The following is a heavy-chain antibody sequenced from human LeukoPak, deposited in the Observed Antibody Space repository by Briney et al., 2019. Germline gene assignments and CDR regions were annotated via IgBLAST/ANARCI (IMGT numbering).Heavy chain of an antibody. D-gene: IGHD3-10*01. Sequence: SETLSLTCAVYGGSFSGYYWSWIRQPPGKGLEWIGEINHSGSTNYNPSLKRRVTISVDTSKTQFSLKLSSVTAADTAVYYCARDRSGSYDYWGQGTLVTVSS. CDR1: GGSFSGYY. CDR3: ARDRSGSYDY. V-gene: IGHV4-34*01. J-gene: IGHJ4*02. CDR2: INHSGST.